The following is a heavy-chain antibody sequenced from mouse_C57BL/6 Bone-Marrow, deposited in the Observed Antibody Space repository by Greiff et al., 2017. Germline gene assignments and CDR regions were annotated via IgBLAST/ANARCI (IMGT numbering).Heavy chain of an antibody. D-gene: IGHD1-2*01. CDR1: GFTFTDYY. Sequence: EVQLVESGGGLVQPGGSLSLSCAASGFTFTDYYMSWVRQPPGKALEWLGFIRNKANGYTTEYSASVKGRFTISRDNSQSILYLQMNALRAEDSATYYCERYVLRLWYFDVWGTGTTVTVSS. V-gene: IGHV7-3*01. J-gene: IGHJ1*03. CDR2: IRNKANGYTT. CDR3: ERYVLRLWYFDV.